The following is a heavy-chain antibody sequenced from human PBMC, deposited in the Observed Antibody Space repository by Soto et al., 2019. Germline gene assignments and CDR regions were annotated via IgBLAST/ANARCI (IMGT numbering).Heavy chain of an antibody. Sequence: GGSLRLSCSASGFTFSIYAMSWVRQAPGKGLEWVSAISGSGGSTYYADSVKGRFTISRDNSKNTLYLQMNSLRAEDTAVYYCAKGGGEDYYYYGMDVWGQGTTVTVSS. D-gene: IGHD3-16*01. J-gene: IGHJ6*02. CDR1: GFTFSIYA. V-gene: IGHV3-23*01. CDR2: ISGSGGST. CDR3: AKGGGEDYYYYGMDV.